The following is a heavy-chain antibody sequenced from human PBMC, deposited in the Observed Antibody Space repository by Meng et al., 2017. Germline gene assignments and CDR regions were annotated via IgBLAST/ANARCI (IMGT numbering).Heavy chain of an antibody. CDR3: ARVGVNYYGSATDDY. V-gene: IGHV4-39*07. D-gene: IGHD3-10*01. CDR1: GGSISSSSYY. J-gene: IGHJ4*02. Sequence: SETLSLTCTVSGGSISSSSYYWGWIRQPPGKGLEWIGSIYYSGSTYYNPSLKSRVTISVDTSKNQFSLKLSSVTAADTAVYYCARVGVNYYGSATDDYWGQGRLATVSS. CDR2: IYYSGST.